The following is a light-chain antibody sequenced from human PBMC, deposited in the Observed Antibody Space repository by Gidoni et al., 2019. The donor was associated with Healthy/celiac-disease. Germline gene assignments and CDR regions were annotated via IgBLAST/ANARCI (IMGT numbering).Light chain of an antibody. V-gene: IGLV3-1*01. CDR1: KLGDKY. CDR3: QAWDSSVV. Sequence: SYELTQPPSVSVSPGQTASITCSGDKLGDKYDCWYQPKPGQSPVLVIYQDSKRHSGIPERFSGSNSGNTATLTISGTQAMDEADYYCQAWDSSVVFGGGTKLTVL. CDR2: QDS. J-gene: IGLJ2*01.